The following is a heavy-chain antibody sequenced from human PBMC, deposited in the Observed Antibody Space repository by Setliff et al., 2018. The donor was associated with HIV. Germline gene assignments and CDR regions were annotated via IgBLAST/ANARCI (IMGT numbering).Heavy chain of an antibody. D-gene: IGHD3-22*01. CDR3: ARGLSFYDPGGFDY. Sequence: SETLSLTCTVSGGSISSGRYWWSWIRQPAGKQLEWIGRIYGTGSTNYKSSLKSRVTMSVDTSKNQFSLKLSSVTAADTAVYYCARGLSFYDPGGFDYWGQGTLVTVSS. J-gene: IGHJ4*02. CDR1: GGSISSGRYW. V-gene: IGHV4-61*02. CDR2: IYGTGST.